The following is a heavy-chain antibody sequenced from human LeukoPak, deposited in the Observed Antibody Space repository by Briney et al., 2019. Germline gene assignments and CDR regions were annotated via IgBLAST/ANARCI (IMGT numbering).Heavy chain of an antibody. D-gene: IGHD3-9*01. CDR1: GYTFTSYD. CDR2: MNPNSGNT. Sequence: ASVTVSCKASGYTFTSYDINWVRQATGQGLEWMGWMNPNSGNTGYAQKFQGRVTMTRNTSISTAYMELSSLRSEDTAVYYCARGHDILTGLTFDYWGQGTLVTVSS. CDR3: ARGHDILTGLTFDY. V-gene: IGHV1-8*01. J-gene: IGHJ4*02.